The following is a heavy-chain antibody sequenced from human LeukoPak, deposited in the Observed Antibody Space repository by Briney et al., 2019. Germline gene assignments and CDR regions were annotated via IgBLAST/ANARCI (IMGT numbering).Heavy chain of an antibody. CDR3: ARGRDGYNSNY. CDR2: IIPIFGTA. D-gene: IGHD5-24*01. J-gene: IGHJ4*02. CDR1: GYTFTGYY. V-gene: IGHV1-69*05. Sequence: SVKVSCKASGYTFTGYYMHWVRQAPGQGLEWMGGIIPIFGTANYAQKFQGRVTITTDESTSTAYMELSSLRSEDTAVYYCARGRDGYNSNYWGQGTLVTVSS.